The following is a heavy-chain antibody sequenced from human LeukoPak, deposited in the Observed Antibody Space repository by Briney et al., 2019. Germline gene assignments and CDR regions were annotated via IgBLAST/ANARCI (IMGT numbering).Heavy chain of an antibody. V-gene: IGHV3-23*01. Sequence: PGGSLRLSYPASGFTFSSFAMSWVRQAPGKGLEWVAAISGSGGAPYHADSVRGRFTISRDNSKNTLYLQMNSLRVEDTAVYYCAKTGDTSGYYYHYDFCGQGTLVTVSS. D-gene: IGHD3-22*01. CDR2: ISGSGGAP. CDR1: GFTFSSFA. CDR3: AKTGDTSGYYYHYDF. J-gene: IGHJ4*02.